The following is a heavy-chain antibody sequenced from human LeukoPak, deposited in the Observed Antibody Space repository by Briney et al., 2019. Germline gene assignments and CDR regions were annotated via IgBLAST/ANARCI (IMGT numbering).Heavy chain of an antibody. J-gene: IGHJ4*02. CDR3: ARGPWLGPPEN. Sequence: GGSLRLSCAASGFTVSSNYMSWVRQAPGKGLEWVSVIYSGGSTYYADSVKGRFTISRDNSKNTLYLQMSSLRAEDTAVYYCARGPWLGPPENWGQGTLVTVSS. V-gene: IGHV3-66*01. CDR2: IYSGGST. D-gene: IGHD6-19*01. CDR1: GFTVSSNY.